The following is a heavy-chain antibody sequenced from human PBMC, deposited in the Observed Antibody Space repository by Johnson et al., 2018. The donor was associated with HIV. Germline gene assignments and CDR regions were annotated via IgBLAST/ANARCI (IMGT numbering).Heavy chain of an antibody. V-gene: IGHV3-30*03. J-gene: IGHJ3*02. Sequence: QLVESGGGLVQPGGSLRLSCAASGFTFSSYGMHWVRQAPGKGLEWVAVISYDGSNKYYADSVKGRFTISRDNSKNTLYLQMNSLRAEDTAVYYCAPIAAAAFDIWGQGTMVTVSS. D-gene: IGHD6-6*01. CDR3: APIAAAAFDI. CDR1: GFTFSSYG. CDR2: ISYDGSNK.